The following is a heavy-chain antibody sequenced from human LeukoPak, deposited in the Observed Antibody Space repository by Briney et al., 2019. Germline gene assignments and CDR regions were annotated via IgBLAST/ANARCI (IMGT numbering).Heavy chain of an antibody. J-gene: IGHJ4*02. Sequence: ASETLSLTCTVSGRSISSRNYYWGWIRQPPGEGLEWIGSIYDSGSTYYNSSLKSRVTISVDTYKNQFSLNLSSVTAADTAVYYCARNDYSNYGPLDYWGQGTLVTVSS. V-gene: IGHV4-39*01. CDR1: GRSISSRNYY. CDR3: ARNDYSNYGPLDY. D-gene: IGHD4-11*01. CDR2: IYDSGST.